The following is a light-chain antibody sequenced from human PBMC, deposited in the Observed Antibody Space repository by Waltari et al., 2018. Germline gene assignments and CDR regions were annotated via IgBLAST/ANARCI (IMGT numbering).Light chain of an antibody. CDR2: DVS. V-gene: IGLV2-14*03. Sequence: QSITISCTGTSSDVGGYNYVSWYQQHPGKAPKLMIYDVSNRPSGVSNRFSGSKSGNTASLTISGLQPEDEADYYCNSFTSSSTVVFGGGTKLTVL. J-gene: IGLJ3*02. CDR3: NSFTSSSTVV. CDR1: SSDVGGYNY.